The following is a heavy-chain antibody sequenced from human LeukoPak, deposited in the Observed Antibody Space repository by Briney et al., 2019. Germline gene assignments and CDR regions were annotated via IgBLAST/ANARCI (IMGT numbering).Heavy chain of an antibody. CDR1: GFTFSSYA. J-gene: IGHJ1*01. Sequence: GGSLRLSCAASGFTFSSYAMSWVRQAPGKGLEWVSAITGSGGSTYYADSVKGRFTISRDNSKNTLYLQMNSLRAEDTAVYYCARAGYSMDTEYFQHWGQGTLVTVSS. CDR3: ARAGYSMDTEYFQH. D-gene: IGHD5-18*01. CDR2: ITGSGGST. V-gene: IGHV3-23*01.